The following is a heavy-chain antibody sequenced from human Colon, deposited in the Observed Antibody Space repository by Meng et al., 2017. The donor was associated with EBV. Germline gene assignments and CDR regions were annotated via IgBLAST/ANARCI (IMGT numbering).Heavy chain of an antibody. J-gene: IGHJ4*02. Sequence: HLQDSAPGLENPSHTLPLTCAFSGVSINSGGFDGSWIRQPPGKGLECIAYIYFTGSTHYSPSLKSRLNISIDTSKNQFSLRLTSVNAADTAVYYCAKSGGAFRFQFWGLGTLVTVSS. CDR1: GVSINSGGFD. V-gene: IGHV4-30-4*01. D-gene: IGHD2-15*01. CDR2: IYFTGST. CDR3: AKSGGAFRFQF.